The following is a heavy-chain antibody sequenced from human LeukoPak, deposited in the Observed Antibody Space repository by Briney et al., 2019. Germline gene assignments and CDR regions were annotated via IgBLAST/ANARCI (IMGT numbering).Heavy chain of an antibody. Sequence: SETLSLTCTVSGVSISSSSYCWGWTRQPPGKGLEWIGTIYYSGSTYYNPSLKSRVTISLDTSKNHFSLKLSSVTAADTAVYYCARDSSGWGGDAFDIWGQGTMVTVSS. CDR2: IYYSGST. CDR1: GVSISSSSYC. V-gene: IGHV4-39*07. J-gene: IGHJ3*02. D-gene: IGHD6-19*01. CDR3: ARDSSGWGGDAFDI.